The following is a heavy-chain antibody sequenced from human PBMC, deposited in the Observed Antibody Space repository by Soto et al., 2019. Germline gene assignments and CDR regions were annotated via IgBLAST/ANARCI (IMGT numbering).Heavy chain of an antibody. V-gene: IGHV1-69*04. J-gene: IGHJ4*02. CDR3: ARALNGGGNTQYYFDY. Sequence: QVQLVQSGAEVKKPGSSVKVSCQASGGTFSNYAINWVRQAPGQGLEWMGRIIPILDIANYAQKFRGRVTITADKSTSTASMELSSLRSEDTAVYYCARALNGGGNTQYYFDYWGQGTLVAVSS. CDR2: IIPILDIA. CDR1: GGTFSNYA. D-gene: IGHD2-15*01.